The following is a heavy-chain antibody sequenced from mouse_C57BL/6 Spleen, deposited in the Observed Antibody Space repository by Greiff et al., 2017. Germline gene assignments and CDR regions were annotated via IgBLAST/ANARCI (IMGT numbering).Heavy chain of an antibody. CDR1: GYTITDDE. J-gene: IGHJ4*01. CDR3: THSNFAMDY. D-gene: IGHD2-5*01. CDR2: IDPETGGT. Sequence: QVQLQQSGAELVRPGASVTLSCQASGYTITDDEMHWVKTTPVHGLEWIGAIDPETGGTAYNQKFQGKAILTADKSSSSAYMKLRILTSEDSAVYYCTHSNFAMDYWGQGTSVTVSS. V-gene: IGHV1-15*01.